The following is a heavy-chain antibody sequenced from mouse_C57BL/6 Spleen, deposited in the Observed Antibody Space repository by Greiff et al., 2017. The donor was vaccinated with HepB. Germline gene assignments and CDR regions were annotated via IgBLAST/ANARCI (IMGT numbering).Heavy chain of an antibody. Sequence: QVQLQQPGAELVKPGASVKLSCKASGYTFTSYWMQWVKQRPGQGLEWIGEIDPSDSYTNYNQKFKGKATLTVDTASSTAYMQLSSLTSEDSAVYYCARPYYGNYFDYWGQGTTLTVSS. CDR1: GYTFTSYW. V-gene: IGHV1-50*01. J-gene: IGHJ2*01. CDR2: IDPSDSYT. D-gene: IGHD2-1*01. CDR3: ARPYYGNYFDY.